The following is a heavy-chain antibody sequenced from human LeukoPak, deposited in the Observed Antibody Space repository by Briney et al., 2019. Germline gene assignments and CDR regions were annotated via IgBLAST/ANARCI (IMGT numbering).Heavy chain of an antibody. Sequence: GGSLRLSCAASGFTFSSYAMSWVRQAPGKGLEWVSAISGGGGSTYYADSVKGRFTISRDNSKNALYLQMNSLRAEDTAVYYCAKDRRPYYGSRSYPYYLDYWRQGTLVSLSS. CDR1: GFTFSSYA. J-gene: IGHJ4*02. V-gene: IGHV3-23*01. D-gene: IGHD3-10*01. CDR3: AKDRRPYYGSRSYPYYLDY. CDR2: ISGGGGST.